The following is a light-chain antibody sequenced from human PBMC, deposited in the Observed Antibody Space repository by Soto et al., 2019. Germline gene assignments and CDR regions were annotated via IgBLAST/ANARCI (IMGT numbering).Light chain of an antibody. CDR2: AVD. J-gene: IGLJ1*01. CDR1: SSDVGGYRY. Sequence: QSALTRPRSVSGFPGQSVTSSCTGTSSDVGGYRYVSWYQQHPGKAPKLVIYAVDKRPSGVPDRFSGSKSGNTAFLTISGLQAEDEADYYCCSYAGGNTYVFGTGTKVTVL. CDR3: CSYAGGNTYV. V-gene: IGLV2-11*01.